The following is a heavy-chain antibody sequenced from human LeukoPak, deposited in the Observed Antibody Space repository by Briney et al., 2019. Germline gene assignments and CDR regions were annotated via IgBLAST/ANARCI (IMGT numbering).Heavy chain of an antibody. CDR1: GFTLSSYS. D-gene: IGHD4-17*01. CDR3: ARDTNGDGWFDP. Sequence: GGSLRLSCAASGFTLSSYSMNWVRQAPGKGLEWVSYISSSSSTIYYADSLKGRFTISRDNAKKSLYLQMNSVRAEDTSVYYCARDTNGDGWFDPWGQGTLVTVSS. V-gene: IGHV3-48*01. J-gene: IGHJ5*02. CDR2: ISSSSSTI.